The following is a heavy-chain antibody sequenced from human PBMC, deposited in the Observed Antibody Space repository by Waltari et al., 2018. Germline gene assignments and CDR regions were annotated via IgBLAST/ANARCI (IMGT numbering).Heavy chain of an antibody. D-gene: IGHD6-19*01. Sequence: QVQLVQSGAEVKKPGSSVKVSCTASGGPFSSYTISWGRQAPGQGLEWMGRIIPILGIANYAQKFQGRVTITADKSTSTAYMELSSLRSEDTAVYYCARGAVAGTVDYWGQGTLVTVSS. CDR3: ARGAVAGTVDY. J-gene: IGHJ4*02. CDR1: GGPFSSYT. V-gene: IGHV1-69*02. CDR2: IIPILGIA.